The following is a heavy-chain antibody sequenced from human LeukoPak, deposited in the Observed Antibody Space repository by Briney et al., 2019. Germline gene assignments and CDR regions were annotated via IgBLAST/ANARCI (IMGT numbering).Heavy chain of an antibody. J-gene: IGHJ4*02. D-gene: IGHD4-17*01. CDR2: ISDSGNTI. V-gene: IGHV3-11*01. CDR3: ARGIMPTVTIFDF. Sequence: GGSLRLSCVASGFSFSDYYMSWVRQTPGRGLEWLSYISDSGNTIYYADSVKGRFTIFRDNAESSLYLQMNSLRPEDSAIYYCARGIMPTVTIFDFWGQETLVTVSS. CDR1: GFSFSDYY.